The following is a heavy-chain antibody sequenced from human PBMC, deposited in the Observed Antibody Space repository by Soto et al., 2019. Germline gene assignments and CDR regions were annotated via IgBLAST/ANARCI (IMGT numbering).Heavy chain of an antibody. CDR1: GYSFTSHG. V-gene: IGHV1-18*01. CDR3: ARMVRGSNIDYYHYIEA. J-gene: IGHJ6*03. Sequence: QVQLVQSGAEVKKPGSSVKVSCKASGYSFTSHGISWVRQAPGQGLEWMGWIRGNSRDTNYAQQIQGRVTVTTATSTSTAYMELRSLRSEDTAVDYCARMVRGSNIDYYHYIEAWGKGTTVTVSS. D-gene: IGHD3-10*01. CDR2: IRGNSRDT.